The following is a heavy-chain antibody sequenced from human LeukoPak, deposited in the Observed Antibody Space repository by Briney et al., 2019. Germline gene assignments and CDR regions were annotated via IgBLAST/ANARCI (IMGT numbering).Heavy chain of an antibody. D-gene: IGHD2-15*01. J-gene: IGHJ6*02. Sequence: GGSLRLSCAAPGFNVSTNYMSWVRQAPGKGLEWVSVIYRGGSTYYADSVKGRFTISRDNSKNTLYLQMNSLRAEDTAAYYCARVGGSNRYGMDVWGQGTTVTVSS. CDR1: GFNVSTNY. CDR3: ARVGGSNRYGMDV. CDR2: IYRGGST. V-gene: IGHV3-66*01.